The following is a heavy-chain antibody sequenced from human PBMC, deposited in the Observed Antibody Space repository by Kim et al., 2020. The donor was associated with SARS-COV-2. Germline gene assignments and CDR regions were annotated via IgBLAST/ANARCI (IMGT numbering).Heavy chain of an antibody. D-gene: IGHD3-10*01. Sequence: SETLSLTCAVYGGSFSGYYWSWIRQPPGKGLEWIGEINHSGSTNYNPSLKSRVTISVDTSKNQFSLKLSSVTAADTAVYYCARIYYYGSGSHDYWGQGTLVTVSS. J-gene: IGHJ4*02. CDR2: INHSGST. CDR3: ARIYYYGSGSHDY. CDR1: GGSFSGYY. V-gene: IGHV4-34*01.